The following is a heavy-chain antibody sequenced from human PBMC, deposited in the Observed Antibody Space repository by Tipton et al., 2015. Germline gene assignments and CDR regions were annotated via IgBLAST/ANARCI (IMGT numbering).Heavy chain of an antibody. V-gene: IGHV3-9*01. CDR2: ISWNSGSL. CDR3: ARDTAGGLADY. J-gene: IGHJ4*02. CDR1: GFNFETYA. D-gene: IGHD3-16*01. Sequence: SLRLSCVASGFNFETYAMHWVRQAPGKGLEWVSGISWNSGSLGYVDSVKGRFTISRDNAKNSLYLQMNSLRDEDTAVYYCARDTAGGLADYWGQGTLVTVSS.